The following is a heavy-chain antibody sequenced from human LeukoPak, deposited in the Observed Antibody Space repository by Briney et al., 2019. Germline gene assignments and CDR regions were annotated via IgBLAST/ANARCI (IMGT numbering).Heavy chain of an antibody. Sequence: SETLSLTCTVSGGSISSYYWSWIRQPPGKGLEWIGEINHSGSTNYNPSLKSRVTISVDTSKNQFSLKLSSVTAADTAVYYCARANDFSGSSVAFDIWGQGTMVTVSS. CDR3: ARANDFSGSSVAFDI. CDR1: GGSISSYY. V-gene: IGHV4-34*01. J-gene: IGHJ3*02. CDR2: INHSGST. D-gene: IGHD3-3*01.